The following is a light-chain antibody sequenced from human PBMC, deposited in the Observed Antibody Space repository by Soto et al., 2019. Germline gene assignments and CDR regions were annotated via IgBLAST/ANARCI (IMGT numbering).Light chain of an antibody. CDR3: QQYDSYPIT. J-gene: IGKJ5*01. CDR2: GAS. CDR1: QSVSSH. V-gene: IGKV3-11*01. Sequence: EIVLTQSPATLSLSPGERATLSCRASQSVSSHLAWYQQKPGQAPRLLIYGASSRATGIPDRFSGSGSGTDFTLTISSLQPEDFATYYCQQYDSYPITFGQGTRLEIK.